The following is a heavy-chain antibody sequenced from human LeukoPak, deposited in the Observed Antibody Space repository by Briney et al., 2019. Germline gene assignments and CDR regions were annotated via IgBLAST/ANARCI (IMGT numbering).Heavy chain of an antibody. CDR2: ISGSGGST. Sequence: GGSLRLSCAASGFTFSSYAMSWVRQAPGKGLEWVSAISGSGGSTYYADSVKGRFTISRDNSKNTLYLQINSLRAEDTAVYSCAKGLGGTCYSGLDSWGQGTLVTVSS. D-gene: IGHD2-15*01. CDR3: AKGLGGTCYSGLDS. J-gene: IGHJ4*02. CDR1: GFTFSSYA. V-gene: IGHV3-23*01.